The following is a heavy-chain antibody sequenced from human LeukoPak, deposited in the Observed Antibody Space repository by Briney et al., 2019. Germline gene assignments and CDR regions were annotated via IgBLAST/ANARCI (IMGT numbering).Heavy chain of an antibody. V-gene: IGHV3-30*18. CDR2: ISYDGSNE. Sequence: PGGSLRLSCAASGLPFSSYAMHWVRQAPGKGLEWVALISYDGSNEHYADSVKGRFTISRDNSKNTLYLQMNSLRAEDTAVYYCAKDSSYYYGSGLDIWGQGTVVTVSS. D-gene: IGHD3-10*01. CDR3: AKDSSYYYGSGLDI. J-gene: IGHJ3*02. CDR1: GLPFSSYA.